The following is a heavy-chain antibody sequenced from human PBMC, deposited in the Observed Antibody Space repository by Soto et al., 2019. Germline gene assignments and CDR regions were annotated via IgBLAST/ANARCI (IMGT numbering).Heavy chain of an antibody. D-gene: IGHD3-22*01. Sequence: PSETLSLTCTVSGDSISSSSYYWGWIRQPPGKGLEWIGNVYYGGSTYYNPSLKSRVTISVETSKSQFSLKLSSVTAADTAVYYCAGGDYYHSSGYYFYYYTMDVWGQGTTVTVSS. CDR1: GDSISSSSYY. J-gene: IGHJ6*02. CDR2: VYYGGST. V-gene: IGHV4-39*01. CDR3: AGGDYYHSSGYYFYYYTMDV.